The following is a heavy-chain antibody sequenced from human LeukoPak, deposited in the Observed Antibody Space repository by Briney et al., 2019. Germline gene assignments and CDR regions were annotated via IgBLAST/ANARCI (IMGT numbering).Heavy chain of an antibody. Sequence: ASVEVSCKASGSTLTGYYMNWVRQAPGQGLEWMGWINPNTGDTEYAQKFQGRVTLTSDMTITTAYMELSRLRSDDTAVYYCARFRIAGAKNYYGMDVWGQGTTVTVSS. D-gene: IGHD6-13*01. CDR3: ARFRIAGAKNYYGMDV. CDR2: INPNTGDT. V-gene: IGHV1-2*02. J-gene: IGHJ6*02. CDR1: GSTLTGYY.